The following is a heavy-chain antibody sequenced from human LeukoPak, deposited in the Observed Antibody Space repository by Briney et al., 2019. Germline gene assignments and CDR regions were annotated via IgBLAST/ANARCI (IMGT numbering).Heavy chain of an antibody. Sequence: SETLSLTCTVPGGSISSYYWSWIRQPAGKGLEWIGRIYTSGSTNYNPSLKSRVTMSVDTSKNQFSLKLSSVTAADTAVYYCARELPYDYVWGSYRPLAFDIWGQGTMVTVSS. CDR3: ARELPYDYVWGSYRPLAFDI. CDR1: GGSISSYY. J-gene: IGHJ3*02. D-gene: IGHD3-16*02. V-gene: IGHV4-4*07. CDR2: IYTSGST.